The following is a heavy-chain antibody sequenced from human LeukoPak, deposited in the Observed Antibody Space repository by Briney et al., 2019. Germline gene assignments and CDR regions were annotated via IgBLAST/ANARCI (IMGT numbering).Heavy chain of an antibody. Sequence: GGSLRLSCAASGFPFNTYALNWVRQAPGKGLEWVSAISGSGGSTYYADSVKGRFTISRDNSKNTLYLQMNSLRAEDTAVYYCAKPNGGSRGYSYGYGYWGQGTLVTVSS. CDR2: ISGSGGST. V-gene: IGHV3-23*01. CDR3: AKPNGGSRGYSYGYGY. D-gene: IGHD5-18*01. J-gene: IGHJ4*02. CDR1: GFPFNTYA.